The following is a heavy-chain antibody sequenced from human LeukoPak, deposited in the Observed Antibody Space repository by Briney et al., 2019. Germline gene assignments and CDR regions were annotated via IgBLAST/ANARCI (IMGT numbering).Heavy chain of an antibody. CDR3: AKDRYSSSWYNWFDP. CDR2: ISGSGGST. CDR1: GFTFSSYA. V-gene: IGHV3-23*01. Sequence: GGSLRLSCAASGFTFSSYAMSWVRQAPGKGLEWVSAISGSGGSTYYADSVKGRFTISRDNSKNTLYLQMNSLRAEDTAVYYCAKDRYSSSWYNWFDPWGQGTLVTVSS. J-gene: IGHJ5*02. D-gene: IGHD6-13*01.